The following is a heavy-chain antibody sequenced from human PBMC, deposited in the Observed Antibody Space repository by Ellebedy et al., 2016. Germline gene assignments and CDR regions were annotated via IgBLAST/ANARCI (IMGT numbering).Heavy chain of an antibody. V-gene: IGHV3-7*01. CDR2: INEDGSQK. D-gene: IGHD6-13*01. CDR1: GFTFSGTW. Sequence: GGSLRLSCAASGFTFSGTWMTRVRQAPGKGLEWVANINEDGSQKYYGDSVKGRFTISRDNAKTSLYLQMNSLRPEDTAVYYCARDRGYRAYDYWGQGTLVTVSS. J-gene: IGHJ4*02. CDR3: ARDRGYRAYDY.